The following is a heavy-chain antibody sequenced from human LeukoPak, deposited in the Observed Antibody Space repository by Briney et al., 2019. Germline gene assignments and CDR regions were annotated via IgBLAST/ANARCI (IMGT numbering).Heavy chain of an antibody. J-gene: IGHJ4*02. CDR1: GFTFSDYY. D-gene: IGHD3-22*01. Sequence: KPEGSLRLSCAASGFTFSDYYMSWIRQAPGKGLEWVSYITSSSYANYADSVKGRFTISRDNAKNSLYLQMNSLRAEDTAVYYCARVYSYDSTGYFDYYFDYWGQGTLVTVSS. V-gene: IGHV3-11*05. CDR3: ARVYSYDSTGYFDYYFDY. CDR2: ITSSSYA.